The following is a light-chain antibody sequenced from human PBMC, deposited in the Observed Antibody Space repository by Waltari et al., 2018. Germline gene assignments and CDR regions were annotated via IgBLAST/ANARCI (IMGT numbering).Light chain of an antibody. CDR3: QSSDSIETWV. J-gene: IGLJ3*02. CDR1: AMPKQY. V-gene: IGLV3-25*03. Sequence: SYELTQPPSVSVSPGQTARITCSGDAMPKQYAHRYQQKPGQAPVLIIYKDNERPSGIPERFSGSTSGTTVTLTISGVQAEDEADYYCQSSDSIETWVFGGGTKLTVL. CDR2: KDN.